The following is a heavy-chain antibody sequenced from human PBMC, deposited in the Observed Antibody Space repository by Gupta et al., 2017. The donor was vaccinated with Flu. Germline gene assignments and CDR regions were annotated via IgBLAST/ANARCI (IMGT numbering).Heavy chain of an antibody. J-gene: IGHJ3*01. CDR1: GYTFTSYY. V-gene: IGHV1-46*01. Sequence: VQLVQSGAEVSKAGASVKVSCKASGYTFTSYYMHWVRQAPGQELELMGIINHSAGRTLYAQNVQYRVTRASDTATGTDFMEMSSLRYEDTAVYYCARESSDGYLAFHHWGQVTMVTVSS. D-gene: IGHD2-21*02. CDR2: INHSAGRT. CDR3: ARESSDGYLAFHH.